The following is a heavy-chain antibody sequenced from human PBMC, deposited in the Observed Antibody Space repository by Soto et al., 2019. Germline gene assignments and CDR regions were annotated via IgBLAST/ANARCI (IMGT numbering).Heavy chain of an antibody. CDR3: ASRSYSSSWPEYFQH. Sequence: ASVKVSCKASGYTFTSYDINWVRQATGQGLEWMGWMNPNSGNTGYAQKFQGRVTMTRNTSISTAYMELRSLRSDDTAVYYCASRSYSSSWPEYFQHWGQGTLVTVSS. V-gene: IGHV1-8*01. J-gene: IGHJ1*01. CDR2: MNPNSGNT. D-gene: IGHD6-13*01. CDR1: GYTFTSYD.